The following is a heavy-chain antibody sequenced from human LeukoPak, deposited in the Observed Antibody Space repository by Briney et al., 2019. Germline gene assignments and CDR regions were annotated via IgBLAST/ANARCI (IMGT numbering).Heavy chain of an antibody. CDR3: ARGTNYYDSSGYSDDAFDI. V-gene: IGHV1-46*01. D-gene: IGHD3-22*01. Sequence: AASVKVSCKAFGYTFTSNYMHWVRQAPGQGLEWMGIINPSGGSTSYAQKFQGRVTMTRDMSTSTVYMELSSLRSEDTAVYYCARGTNYYDSSGYSDDAFDIWGQGTMVTVSS. CDR1: GYTFTSNY. CDR2: INPSGGST. J-gene: IGHJ3*02.